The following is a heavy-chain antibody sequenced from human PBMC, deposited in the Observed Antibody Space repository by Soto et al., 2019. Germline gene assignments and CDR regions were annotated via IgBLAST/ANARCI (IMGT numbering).Heavy chain of an antibody. Sequence: GGSLRLSCAASGFTFSNWWMHWVRQTPGRGLVWVSHINGDGSTTNYADSVKGRFTISRDNAKNTLYLQTNSLRVEDTGVYYCARDYISGTPNYWGQGTLVTVSS. D-gene: IGHD6-19*01. J-gene: IGHJ4*02. CDR1: GFTFSNWW. CDR3: ARDYISGTPNY. CDR2: INGDGSTT. V-gene: IGHV3-74*01.